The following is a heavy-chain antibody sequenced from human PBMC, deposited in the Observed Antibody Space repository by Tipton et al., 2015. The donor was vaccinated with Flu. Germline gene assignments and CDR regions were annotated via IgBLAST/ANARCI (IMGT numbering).Heavy chain of an antibody. CDR3: VRQESGTTGGDY. D-gene: IGHD1-26*01. CDR2: IYHSENT. CDR1: GSSISSPYY. J-gene: IGHJ4*02. V-gene: IGHV4-38-2*02. Sequence: TLSLTCTVSGSSISSPYYWGWIRQPPGKRLEWIGSIYHSENTYYNPSLQSRVTISIEVSRDQFSLNLRSVTAADTAVYYCVRQESGTTGGDYWGQGTLVTVSA.